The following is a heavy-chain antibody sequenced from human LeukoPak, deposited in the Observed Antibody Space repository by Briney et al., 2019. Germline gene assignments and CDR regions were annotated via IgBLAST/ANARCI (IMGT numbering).Heavy chain of an antibody. CDR1: GYTFTGYY. D-gene: IGHD5-18*01. CDR2: IDPNSGGT. CDR3: ARYRGTDRGYSYEHFDY. Sequence: ASVKVSCKASGYTFTGYYMHWVRQAPGQGLEWMGWIDPNSGGTNYAQKFQGRVTMTRETSISTAYMEMSRLRSDDTAVYYCARYRGTDRGYSYEHFDYWGQGTLVTVSS. V-gene: IGHV1-2*02. J-gene: IGHJ4*02.